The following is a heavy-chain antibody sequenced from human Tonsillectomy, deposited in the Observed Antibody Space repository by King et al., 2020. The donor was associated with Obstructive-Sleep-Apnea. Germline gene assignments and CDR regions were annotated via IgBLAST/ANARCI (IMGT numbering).Heavy chain of an antibody. D-gene: IGHD3-10*01. V-gene: IGHV4-31*03. J-gene: IGHJ4*02. CDR2: IYYSGST. Sequence: VQLQESGPGLVKPSQTLSLTCTVSGGFISSGGYYWSWIRQHPGKGLEWIGYIYYSGSTYYNPSLKSRVTISVDTSKNQFSLKLSSVTAADTAVYYCAAEYGSGSYFFDYWGQGTLVTVSS. CDR1: GGFISSGGYY. CDR3: AAEYGSGSYFFDY.